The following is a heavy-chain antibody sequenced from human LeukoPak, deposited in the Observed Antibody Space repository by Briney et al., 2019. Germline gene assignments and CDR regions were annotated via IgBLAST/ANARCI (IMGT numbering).Heavy chain of an antibody. CDR2: MNPNSGNT. V-gene: IGHV1-8*01. D-gene: IGHD4-17*01. J-gene: IGHJ4*02. CDR3: ARTWRTTVTTPGY. Sequence: ASVKVSCKASGYTFTSYDINWVRQATGQGLEWMGWMNPNSGNTGYAQKFQGRVTMTRNTSISTAYMELSSLRSEDTAVYYCARTWRTTVTTPGYWGQGTLVTVSP. CDR1: GYTFTSYD.